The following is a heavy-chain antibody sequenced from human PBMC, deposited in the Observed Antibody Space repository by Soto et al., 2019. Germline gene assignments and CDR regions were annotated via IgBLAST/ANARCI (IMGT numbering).Heavy chain of an antibody. CDR3: ARLYYYDSSRYYYYYYGMDV. J-gene: IGHJ6*02. D-gene: IGHD3-22*01. CDR1: GGTFSSYA. CDR2: IIPIFGTA. V-gene: IGHV1-69*13. Sequence: ASVKVTCKASGGTFSSYAISWVRQAPGQELEWMGGIIPIFGTANYAQKFQGRVTITADESTSTAYMKLSSVTAADTAVYYCARLYYYDSSRYYYYYYGMDVWGQGTTVTVSS.